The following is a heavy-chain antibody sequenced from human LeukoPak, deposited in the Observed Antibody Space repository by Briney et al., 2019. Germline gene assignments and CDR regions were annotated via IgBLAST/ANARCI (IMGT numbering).Heavy chain of an antibody. J-gene: IGHJ4*02. V-gene: IGHV1-2*02. CDR1: GYTFTSYY. D-gene: IGHD2-15*01. CDR3: ARAISAGSPITASDC. CDR2: INPNSDFT. Sequence: ASVKVSCMTSGYTFTSYYMHWVRQAPGQGLEWMGWINPNSDFTNFAQNFQGRVTMTSDTSISTAYMELSRLRSDDTAVYYCARAISAGSPITASDCWGQGTLVTVSS.